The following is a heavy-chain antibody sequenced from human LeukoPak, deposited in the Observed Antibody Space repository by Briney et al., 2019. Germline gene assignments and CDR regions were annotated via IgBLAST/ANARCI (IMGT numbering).Heavy chain of an antibody. V-gene: IGHV4-34*01. D-gene: IGHD4-23*01. CDR3: AGSYGGNAVGPFDI. CDR2: VSQSGGA. J-gene: IGHJ3*02. Sequence: SETLSLTCAVSGGSSSGYHCSWIRQTPGKGLEWIGEVSQSGGASYNPSLKSRVTISVETSKNHFSLELSSVTAADTAMYYCAGSYGGNAVGPFDIWGQGTMVTVSS. CDR1: GGSSSGYH.